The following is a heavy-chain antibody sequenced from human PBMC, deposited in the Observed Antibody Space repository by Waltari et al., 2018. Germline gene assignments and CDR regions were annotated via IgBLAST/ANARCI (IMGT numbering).Heavy chain of an antibody. D-gene: IGHD3-16*01. CDR1: GFSVSNSY. Sequence: EVQLVESGGGLIQPGGSLRLSCSASGFSVSNSYVSWVRQAPGKGLEWISWIYGVDSTLYVDSGKGRFTVSRDNSKNTVHLQMNSVRVDDTAVYYCATFSNWVHDTFDIWGQGTLVSVSS. V-gene: IGHV3-53*01. CDR3: ATFSNWVHDTFDI. CDR2: IYGVDST. J-gene: IGHJ3*02.